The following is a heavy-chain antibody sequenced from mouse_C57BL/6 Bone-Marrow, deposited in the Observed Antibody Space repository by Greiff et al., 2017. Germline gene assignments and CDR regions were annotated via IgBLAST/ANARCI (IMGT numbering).Heavy chain of an antibody. J-gene: IGHJ2*01. CDR3: THYYGSSYPY. Sequence: VQLQQSGAELVRPGASVKLSCTASGFNFTDYSMHWVKQRPGQGLEWIGWFYPENGDTEYASKFQGKATITADTSSNTAYLQLSSLTSEDAAVYYCTHYYGSSYPYWGQGTTLTVSS. CDR2: FYPENGDT. CDR1: GFNFTDYS. V-gene: IGHV14-4*01. D-gene: IGHD1-1*01.